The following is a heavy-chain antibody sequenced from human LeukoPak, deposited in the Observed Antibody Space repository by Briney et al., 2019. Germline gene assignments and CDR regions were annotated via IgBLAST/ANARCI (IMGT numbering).Heavy chain of an antibody. CDR3: TTDWDTAMPYLLDY. J-gene: IGHJ4*02. CDR1: GFTFSNAW. D-gene: IGHD5-18*01. V-gene: IGHV3-15*01. Sequence: GGSLRLSCAASGFTFSNAWMSWVRQAPGKGLEWVGRIKSKTDGGTTDYAAPVKGRFTISRDDSKNTLYLQMNSLKTEDTAVYYCTTDWDTAMPYLLDYWGQGTLVTVSS. CDR2: IKSKTDGGTT.